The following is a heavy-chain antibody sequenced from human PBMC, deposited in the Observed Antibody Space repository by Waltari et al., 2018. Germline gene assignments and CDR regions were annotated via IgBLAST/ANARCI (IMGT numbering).Heavy chain of an antibody. V-gene: IGHV3-33*03. D-gene: IGHD3-3*01. CDR2: IWYDGRNK. Sequence: QVQLVESGGGVVQPGRSLRLSCAASGFTFSSYGMHWVRQAPGPGLEGVAGIWYDGRNKYNADSGKGRFTSSRDNSKNRLYLQMNSLRAEDTAMYYCAKDSGGARSGLDYWGQGTLVTVSS. J-gene: IGHJ4*02. CDR1: GFTFSSYG. CDR3: AKDSGGARSGLDY.